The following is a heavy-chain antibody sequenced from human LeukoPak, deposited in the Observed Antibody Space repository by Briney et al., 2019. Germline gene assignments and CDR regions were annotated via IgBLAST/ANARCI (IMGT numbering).Heavy chain of an antibody. Sequence: GGSLRLSCAASGFTFSSYWMSWVRQAPGKGLEWVANIKQDGSEKYYVDSVKGRFTISRDNAKNSLYLQMNSLRAEDTAVYYCAREGGDFWSGYYTNYFDYWGQGTLVTASS. D-gene: IGHD3-3*01. CDR2: IKQDGSEK. J-gene: IGHJ4*02. V-gene: IGHV3-7*01. CDR1: GFTFSSYW. CDR3: AREGGDFWSGYYTNYFDY.